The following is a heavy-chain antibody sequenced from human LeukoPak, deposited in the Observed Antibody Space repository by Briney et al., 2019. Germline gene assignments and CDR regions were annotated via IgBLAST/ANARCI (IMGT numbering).Heavy chain of an antibody. Sequence: SETLSLTCTVSGGSISSYYWSWIRQPPGKGLEWIGYIYYSGSTHYNPSLKSRVTISVDTSKKQFSLKLSSVTAADTAVYYCARDLPYARVASGRLDYWGQGTLVTVSS. CDR1: GGSISSYY. D-gene: IGHD3-16*01. V-gene: IGHV4-59*12. CDR3: ARDLPYARVASGRLDY. J-gene: IGHJ4*02. CDR2: IYYSGST.